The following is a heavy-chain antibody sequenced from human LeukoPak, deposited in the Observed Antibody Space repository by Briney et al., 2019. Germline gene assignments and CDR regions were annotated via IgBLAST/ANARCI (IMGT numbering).Heavy chain of an antibody. J-gene: IGHJ3*02. D-gene: IGHD1-20*01. CDR3: ARAGGLYNWNFGDAIDI. V-gene: IGHV3-23*01. CDR2: ISGSGGST. Sequence: GGSLRLSCAASGFTFSSYAMSWVRQAPGKGLEWASAISGSGGSTYYADSVKGRFTISRDSSKNTLYLQMSSLRPEDTSVYHCARAGGLYNWNFGDAIDIWGQGTRVTVSS. CDR1: GFTFSSYA.